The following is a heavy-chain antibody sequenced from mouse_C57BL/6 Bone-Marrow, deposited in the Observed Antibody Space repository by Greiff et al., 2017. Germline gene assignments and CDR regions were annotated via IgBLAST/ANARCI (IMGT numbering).Heavy chain of an antibody. CDR1: GYAFTNYL. D-gene: IGHD2-3*01. CDR3: ARSGNIFDGYYGYAMDY. CDR2: INPGSGGT. V-gene: IGHV1-54*01. Sequence: QVQLKQSGAELVRPGTSVKVSCKASGYAFTNYLIEWVKQRPGQGLEWIGVINPGSGGTNYNEKFKGKATLTADKSSSTAYMQLSSLTSEDSAVYFCARSGNIFDGYYGYAMDYWGQGTSVTVAS. J-gene: IGHJ4*01.